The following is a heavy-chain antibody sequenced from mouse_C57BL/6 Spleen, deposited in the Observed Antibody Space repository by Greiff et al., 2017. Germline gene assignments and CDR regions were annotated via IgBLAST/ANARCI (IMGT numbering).Heavy chain of an antibody. CDR3: ARITTVDY. D-gene: IGHD2-4*01. CDR1: GYTFTSYW. V-gene: IGHV1-50*01. J-gene: IGHJ2*01. CDR2: IDPSDSYT. Sequence: QVQLQQPGAELVKPGASVKLSCKASGYTFTSYWMQWVKQRPGQGLGWIGEIDPSDSYTNYNQKFKGKATLTVDTSSSTAYMQLSSLTSEDSAVYYCARITTVDYWGQGTTLTVSS.